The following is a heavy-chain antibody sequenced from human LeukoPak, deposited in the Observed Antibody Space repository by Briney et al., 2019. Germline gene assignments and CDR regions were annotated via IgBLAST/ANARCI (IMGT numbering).Heavy chain of an antibody. D-gene: IGHD2/OR15-2a*01. V-gene: IGHV4-4*09. Sequence: PSETLSLTCTVSGGSISSYYWSWIRQLPGKGLEWIGYIYTSGSTNYNPSLKSRVTMSVDTSKNQFSLKLSSVTAADTAVYYCARATWYYPFDYWGQGTLVTVSS. CDR3: ARATWYYPFDY. J-gene: IGHJ4*02. CDR1: GGSISSYY. CDR2: IYTSGST.